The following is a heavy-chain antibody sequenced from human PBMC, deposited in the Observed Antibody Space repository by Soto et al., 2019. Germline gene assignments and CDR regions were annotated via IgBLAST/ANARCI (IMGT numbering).Heavy chain of an antibody. CDR1: GFTFSSYG. V-gene: IGHV3-30*18. Sequence: GGSLRLSCAASGFTFSSYGMHWVRQAPGKGLEWVAVISYDGSNKYYADSVKGRFTISRDNSKNTLYLQMNSLRAEDTAVYYCAKVSADYYGPDAYFDYWGQGTLVTVSS. D-gene: IGHD3-10*01. CDR2: ISYDGSNK. CDR3: AKVSADYYGPDAYFDY. J-gene: IGHJ4*02.